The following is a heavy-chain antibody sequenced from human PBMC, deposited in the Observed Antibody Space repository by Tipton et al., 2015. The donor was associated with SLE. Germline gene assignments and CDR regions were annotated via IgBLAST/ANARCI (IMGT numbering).Heavy chain of an antibody. CDR1: GGSFSGYY. D-gene: IGHD2-2*01. Sequence: TLSLTCAVYGGSFSGYYWSWIRQPPGKGLEWIGEINHSGSTNYNPSPKSRVTISVDTSKNQFSLKLSSVTAADTAVYYCARATGYCSSTSGSSYYYYGMDVWGQGTTVTVSS. CDR2: INHSGST. J-gene: IGHJ6*02. CDR3: ARATGYCSSTSGSSYYYYGMDV. V-gene: IGHV4-34*01.